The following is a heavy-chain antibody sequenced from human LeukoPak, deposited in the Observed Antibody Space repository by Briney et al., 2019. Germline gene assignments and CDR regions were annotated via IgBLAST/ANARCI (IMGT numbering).Heavy chain of an antibody. V-gene: IGHV3-7*01. J-gene: IGHJ4*02. CDR1: GFTFSSYW. D-gene: IGHD6-19*01. Sequence: GGSLRLSCASSGFTFSSYWMSWVRHPPGKGLEWVAKTNQDGTEKYYVDSVKGRFTISRDNSKNSVYLQMNSLRGEDTAVYFCAKTPMTNGWYYFDYWGQGSLVTVSS. CDR2: TNQDGTEK. CDR3: AKTPMTNGWYYFDY.